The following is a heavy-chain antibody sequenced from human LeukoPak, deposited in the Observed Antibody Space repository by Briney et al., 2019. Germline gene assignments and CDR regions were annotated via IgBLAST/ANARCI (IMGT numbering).Heavy chain of an antibody. D-gene: IGHD2-2*01. CDR3: ARQSVVVPAARDYFDY. Sequence: SETLSLTCTVSGGSISSSSYYWGWIRQPPGKGLEWIGSIYYSGSTYYNPSLKSRVTISVDTSKNQFSLKLSSVTAADTAVYYCARQSVVVPAARDYFDYWGQGTLVTVSS. J-gene: IGHJ4*02. CDR2: IYYSGST. CDR1: GGSISSSSYY. V-gene: IGHV4-39*01.